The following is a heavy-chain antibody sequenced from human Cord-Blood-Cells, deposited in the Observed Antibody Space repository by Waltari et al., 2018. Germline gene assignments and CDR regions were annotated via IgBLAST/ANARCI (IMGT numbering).Heavy chain of an antibody. CDR1: SGSFSGYY. V-gene: IGHV4-34*01. J-gene: IGHJ4*02. Sequence: QVQLQQWGAGLLKPSETLSLTCAVYSGSFSGYYWSWIRQPPGKGLEWIGEINHSGSTNYNPSLKSRVTISVDTSKNQFSLKLSSVTAADTAVYYCARGRQFDYWGQGTLVTVSS. CDR3: ARGRQFDY. CDR2: INHSGST.